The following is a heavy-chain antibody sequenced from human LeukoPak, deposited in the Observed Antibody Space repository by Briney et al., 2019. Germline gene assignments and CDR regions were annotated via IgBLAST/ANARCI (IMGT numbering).Heavy chain of an antibody. CDR1: GGSISSGGYY. D-gene: IGHD3-10*01. CDR2: IYYSGST. CDR3: ARAPLDGSGSYYPLDY. V-gene: IGHV4-31*03. Sequence: PSETLSLTCTVSGGSISSGGYYWSWIRQPPGKGLEWIGYIYYSGSTYYNPSLKSRVTISVDTSKNQFSLKLSSVTAADTAVYYCARAPLDGSGSYYPLDYWGQGTLVTVSS. J-gene: IGHJ4*02.